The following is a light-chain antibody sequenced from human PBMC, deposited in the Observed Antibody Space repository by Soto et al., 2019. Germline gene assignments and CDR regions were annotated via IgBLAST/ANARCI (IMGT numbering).Light chain of an antibody. CDR1: SSDVGGSNY. Sequence: QSALTQPASVSGSPGQSITISCTGTSSDVGGSNYVYWYQHHPGKAPKLMIYEVNNRPSGVSNRFSGTKSGNTASLTISGLQAEDEADYYCSSYTSNSPVVFGGGTKLTVL. J-gene: IGLJ2*01. CDR3: SSYTSNSPVV. CDR2: EVN. V-gene: IGLV2-14*01.